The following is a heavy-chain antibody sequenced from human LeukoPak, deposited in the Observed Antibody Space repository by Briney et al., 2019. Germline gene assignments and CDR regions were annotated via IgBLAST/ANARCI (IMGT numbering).Heavy chain of an antibody. CDR3: ARHQRGYSYGYEDY. Sequence: TSETLSLTCTVSGGSISSYYWSWIRQPPGKGLEWIGYIYYSGSTNYNPSLKSRVTISVDTSKKQFSLKLSSVSAADTAVYYCARHQRGYSYGYEDYWGQGTLVTVSS. J-gene: IGHJ4*02. CDR2: IYYSGST. CDR1: GGSISSYY. D-gene: IGHD5-18*01. V-gene: IGHV4-59*08.